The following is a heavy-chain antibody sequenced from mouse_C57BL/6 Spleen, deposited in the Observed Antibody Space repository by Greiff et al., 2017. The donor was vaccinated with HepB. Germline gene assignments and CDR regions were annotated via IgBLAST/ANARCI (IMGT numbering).Heavy chain of an antibody. CDR1: GYTFTSYW. CDR2: IYPGSGST. V-gene: IGHV1-55*01. CDR3: ARSYGNYKEGFAY. D-gene: IGHD2-1*01. J-gene: IGHJ3*01. Sequence: VQLQQSGAELVKPGASVKMSCKASGYTFTSYWITWVKQRPGQGLEWIGDIYPGSGSTNYNEKFKSKATLTVDTSSSTAYMQLSSLTSEDSAVYYCARSYGNYKEGFAYWGQGTLVTVSA.